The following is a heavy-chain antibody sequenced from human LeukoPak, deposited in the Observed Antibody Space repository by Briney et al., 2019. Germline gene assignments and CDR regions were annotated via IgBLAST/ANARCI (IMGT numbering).Heavy chain of an antibody. V-gene: IGHV4-61*02. CDR2: IYTSGST. D-gene: IGHD3-22*01. CDR1: GGSISSSSYY. Sequence: KPSETLSLTCTVSGGSISSSSYYWGWIRQPAGKGLEWIGRIYTSGSTNYNPPLKSRVTISVDTSKNQFSLKLSSVTAADTAVYYCARDRYYYDSSGYYDHWYFDLWGRGTLVTVSS. CDR3: ARDRYYYDSSGYYDHWYFDL. J-gene: IGHJ2*01.